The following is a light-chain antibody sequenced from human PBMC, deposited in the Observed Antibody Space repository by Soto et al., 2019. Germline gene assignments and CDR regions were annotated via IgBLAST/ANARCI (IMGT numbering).Light chain of an antibody. CDR1: QSISSY. CDR2: AAS. J-gene: IGKJ2*01. V-gene: IGKV1-39*02. CDR3: QEYKTYA. Sequence: DIPVTQYPSSLSASVGDRGTISCRASQSISSYLNWYQQKPGKAPKLLIYAASSLQSGVPSRFSGSGSGTEFTLTISSLQPDDVATYFCQEYKTYAFGPGTKVDI.